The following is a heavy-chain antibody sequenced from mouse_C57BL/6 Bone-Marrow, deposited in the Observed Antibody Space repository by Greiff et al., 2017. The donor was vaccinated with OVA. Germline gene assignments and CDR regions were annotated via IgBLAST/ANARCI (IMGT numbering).Heavy chain of an antibody. J-gene: IGHJ4*01. D-gene: IGHD1-1*01. CDR3: TPYYYGSSSPYAMDY. V-gene: IGHV1-5*01. CDR1: GYTFTSYW. CDR2: IYPGNSDT. Sequence: EVQLQQSGTVLARPGASVKMSCKTSGYTFTSYWMHWVKQRPGQGLEWIGAIYPGNSDTSYNQKFKGKAKLTAVTSASTAYMELSSLTNEDSAVYYCTPYYYGSSSPYAMDYWGQGTSVTVSS.